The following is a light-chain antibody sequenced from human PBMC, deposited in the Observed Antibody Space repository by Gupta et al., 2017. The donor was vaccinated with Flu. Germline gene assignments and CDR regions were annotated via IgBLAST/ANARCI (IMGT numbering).Light chain of an antibody. V-gene: IGKV1-9*01. CDR3: QQLNTYPR. CDR2: TAS. Sequence: DVHLTQSPSLLSASIGDGVIITCRASQDIRNSLAWYQQRPGNAPKLLIHTASTWHSGVPSRFSGSGSGTEFTLTINSRQPEDFATYNGQQLNTYPRCAPGTKLDIK. J-gene: IGKJ2*03. CDR1: QDIRNS.